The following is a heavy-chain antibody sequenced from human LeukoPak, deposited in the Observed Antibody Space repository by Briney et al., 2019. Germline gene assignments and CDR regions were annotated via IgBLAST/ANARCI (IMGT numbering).Heavy chain of an antibody. CDR3: ARALSEEWELRVRHQDAFDI. D-gene: IGHD1-26*01. CDR1: GHTFSSYG. CDR2: ISAYNGNT. V-gene: IGHV1-18*01. Sequence: ASVKVSCKASGHTFSSYGISWVRQAPGQGLEWMGWISAYNGNTNYAQNLQGRVTMTTDTSTSTAYMELRSLRSDDTAVYYCARALSEEWELRVRHQDAFDIWGQGTMVTVSS. J-gene: IGHJ3*02.